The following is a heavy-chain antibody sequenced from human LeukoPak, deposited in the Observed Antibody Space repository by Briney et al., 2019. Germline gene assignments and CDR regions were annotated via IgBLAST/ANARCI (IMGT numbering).Heavy chain of an antibody. CDR2: IYTSGST. CDR1: GGSISSYY. J-gene: IGHJ5*02. V-gene: IGHV4-4*07. CDR3: ASTIFGVVNGWFDP. D-gene: IGHD3-3*01. Sequence: SETLSLTCTVSGGSISSYYWSWIRQPAGQGLEWIGRIYTSGSTNYNPSLKSRVTMSVDTSKNQFSLKLSSVTAADTAVYYCASTIFGVVNGWFDPWGQGTLVTVSS.